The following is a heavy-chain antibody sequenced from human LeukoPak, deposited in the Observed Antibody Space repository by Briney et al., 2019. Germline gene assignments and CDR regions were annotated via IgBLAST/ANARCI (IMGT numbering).Heavy chain of an antibody. CDR2: IIPIFGTA. CDR1: GGTFISYA. J-gene: IGHJ4*02. CDR3: ASEPLAYCGGDCYSPFDY. Sequence: ASVKVSCKASGGTFISYAISWVRQAPGQGLEWMGGIIPIFGTANYAQKFQGRVTITADESTSTAYMELSSLRSEDTAVYYCASEPLAYCGGDCYSPFDYWGQGTLVTVSS. V-gene: IGHV1-69*13. D-gene: IGHD2-21*01.